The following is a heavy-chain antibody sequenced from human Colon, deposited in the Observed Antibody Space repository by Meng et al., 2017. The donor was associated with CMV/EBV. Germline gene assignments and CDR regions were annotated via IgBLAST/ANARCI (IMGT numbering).Heavy chain of an antibody. V-gene: IGHV3-11*01. CDR1: GSTFGDYY. J-gene: IGHJ4*02. CDR2: ISSSGGTI. Sequence: CAASGSTFGDYYVSWIRQAPGKGLEWVSYISSSGGTIYYADSVKGRFTISRDNAKNSLYLQMNSLRAEDTAVYYCARDIYGSSTLSDYWGQGTLVTV. CDR3: ARDIYGSSTLSDY. D-gene: IGHD2-2*01.